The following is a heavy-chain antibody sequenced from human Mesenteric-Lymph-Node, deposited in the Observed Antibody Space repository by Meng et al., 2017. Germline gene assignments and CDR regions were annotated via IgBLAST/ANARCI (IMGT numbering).Heavy chain of an antibody. Sequence: EVRLLESGGGLVPPGGSLILSCAVSGFIFSDYAMSWVSQAPGKGLEWVAPISGTGGNTYYADSVKGRFTVSRDNPKNTLYLKMNSLRVDDTAVYYCAKMEPGWYVKTWGQGTLVTVSS. D-gene: IGHD6-19*01. CDR2: ISGTGGNT. CDR3: AKMEPGWYVKT. CDR1: GFIFSDYA. V-gene: IGHV3-23*01. J-gene: IGHJ5*02.